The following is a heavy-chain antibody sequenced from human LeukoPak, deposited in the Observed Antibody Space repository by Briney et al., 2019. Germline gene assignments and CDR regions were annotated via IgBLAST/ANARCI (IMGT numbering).Heavy chain of an antibody. CDR3: ARQLGYCSDGNCYFDY. CDR1: GFTFSSYA. CDR2: ISGSGGST. Sequence: HPGGSLRLSCAASGFTFSSYAMSWVRQAPGKGLEWVSAISGSGGSTYYADFVKGRFTISRDNSKNTLYLQMNSLRAEDTAVYFCARQLGYCSDGNCYFDYWGQGTLVAVS. D-gene: IGHD2-15*01. V-gene: IGHV3-23*01. J-gene: IGHJ4*02.